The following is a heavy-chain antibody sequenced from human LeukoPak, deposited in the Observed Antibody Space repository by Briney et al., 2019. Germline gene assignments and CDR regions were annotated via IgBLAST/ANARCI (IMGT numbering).Heavy chain of an antibody. Sequence: GGSLRLSCAASGFTFNSYDMHWIRQAPGKGLEWVALIWYDGSNKYYPDSVKGRFTISRDNSKNTLYLQMNCLRAEDTAVYYCARYVGGGNSGGFDYWGQGTLVIVSS. V-gene: IGHV3-33*01. J-gene: IGHJ4*02. CDR1: GFTFNSYD. CDR2: IWYDGSNK. CDR3: ARYVGGGNSGGFDY. D-gene: IGHD4-23*01.